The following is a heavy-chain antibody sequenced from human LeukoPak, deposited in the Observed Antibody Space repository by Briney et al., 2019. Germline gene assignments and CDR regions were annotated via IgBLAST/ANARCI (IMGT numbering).Heavy chain of an antibody. CDR1: GGSISSGDYY. CDR3: ASTGLLEDY. V-gene: IGHV4-30-4*08. CDR2: IYYSGST. D-gene: IGHD3-9*01. J-gene: IGHJ4*02. Sequence: PSETLSLTCTVSGGSISSGDYYWSWIRQPPGKGLEWIGYIYYSGSTYYNPSLKSRVTISVDTSKNRFSLKLSSLTAADTAVYYCASTGLLEDYWGQGTLVTVSS.